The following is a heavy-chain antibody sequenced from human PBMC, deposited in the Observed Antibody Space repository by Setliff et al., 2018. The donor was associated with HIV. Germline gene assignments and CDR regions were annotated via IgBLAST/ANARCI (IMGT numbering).Heavy chain of an antibody. CDR3: ARPLYGGNSDVGGY. V-gene: IGHV3-30*02. CDR1: GFIFSSYA. Sequence: GGSLRLSCVASGFIFSSYAMSWVRQAPGKGLEWVAFIRYDGSNKYYADSVKGRFTISRDNAKNTLFLQMSSLTVEDTAVYYCARPLYGGNSDVGGYWGQGTLVTVSS. CDR2: IRYDGSNK. J-gene: IGHJ1*01. D-gene: IGHD2-15*01.